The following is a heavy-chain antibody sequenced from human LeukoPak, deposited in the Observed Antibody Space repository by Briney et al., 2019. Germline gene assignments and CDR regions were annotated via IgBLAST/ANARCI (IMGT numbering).Heavy chain of an antibody. V-gene: IGHV1-2*02. CDR3: ARDGGGGFWSRDYYMDV. Sequence: ASVKVSCKPSGYTFSDHYMHWVRQAPGQGLEWMAWINPKNGGTTYAPKFQGRVTLTRDTSISTFYMELSRLTSDDTAVYYCARDGGGGFWSRDYYMDVWGKGTTVTVS. CDR1: GYTFSDHY. CDR2: INPKNGGT. D-gene: IGHD3-3*01. J-gene: IGHJ6*03.